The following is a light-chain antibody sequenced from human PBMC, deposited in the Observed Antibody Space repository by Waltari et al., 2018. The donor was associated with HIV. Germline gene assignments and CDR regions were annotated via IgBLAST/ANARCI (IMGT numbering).Light chain of an antibody. CDR2: GAS. CDR1: QSVSSN. CDR3: QQYNNWPRT. Sequence: DIVMTQSPATLSVSPGERATLSCRASQSVSSNLAWYQQKPGQAPRLLIYGASTRATGTPARFSGSGSGTDFTLTISSLQSEDCAVYYCQQYNNWPRTFGQGTKLEIK. V-gene: IGKV3D-15*01. J-gene: IGKJ2*01.